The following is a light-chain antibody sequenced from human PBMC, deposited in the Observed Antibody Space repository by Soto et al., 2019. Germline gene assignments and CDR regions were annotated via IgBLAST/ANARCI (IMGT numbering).Light chain of an antibody. J-gene: IGKJ2*01. CDR3: QQYHNWPMYT. CDR1: RSVYSN. CDR2: GAS. V-gene: IGKV3-15*01. Sequence: IAMTQSPATLSMSPGERATVSCRASRSVYSNLAWYQQRPGQPPRLLMYGASTRAAGTPVRFSGSGSGTEFTLTISSLQPEDFAIYFCQQYHNWPMYTFGQGTKVEIK.